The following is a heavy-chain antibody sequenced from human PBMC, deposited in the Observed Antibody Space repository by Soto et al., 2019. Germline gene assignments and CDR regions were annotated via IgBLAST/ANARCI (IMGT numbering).Heavy chain of an antibody. Sequence: GGSLRLSCAASGFTLTTYSLNWVRQAPGKGLEWVSYMGSSSSPIYYADSVRGRFTISRDNAKNSLYLQMNSLRAEDTAVYYCARDSGGYCSGGSCYFDSWGQGTPVTVSS. D-gene: IGHD2-15*01. J-gene: IGHJ4*02. V-gene: IGHV3-48*01. CDR1: GFTLTTYS. CDR2: MGSSSSPI. CDR3: ARDSGGYCSGGSCYFDS.